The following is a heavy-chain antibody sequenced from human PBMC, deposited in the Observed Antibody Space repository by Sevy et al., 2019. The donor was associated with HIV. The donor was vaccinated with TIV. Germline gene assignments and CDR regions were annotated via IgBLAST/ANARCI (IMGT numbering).Heavy chain of an antibody. Sequence: ASVKVSCKASGYTFSNYYMHWVRQAPGQGLEWMGIINPSGGSTSYAQKFQGRVTMTRDTSTSTVYMELSSLRSEDTAVYYCARDQTVIGSSWYGAFDIWGQGTMVTVSS. CDR1: GYTFSNYY. J-gene: IGHJ3*02. V-gene: IGHV1-46*01. D-gene: IGHD6-13*01. CDR3: ARDQTVIGSSWYGAFDI. CDR2: INPSGGST.